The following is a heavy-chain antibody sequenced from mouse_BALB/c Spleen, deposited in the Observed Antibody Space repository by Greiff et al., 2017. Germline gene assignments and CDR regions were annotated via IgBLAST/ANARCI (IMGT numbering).Heavy chain of an antibody. J-gene: IGHJ4*01. CDR3: ARGGVVLYAMDD. Sequence: DVQLQESGGGLVQPGGSRKLSCAASGFTFSSFGMHWVRQAPEKGLEWVAYISSGSSTIYYADTVKGRFTISRDNPKNTLFLQMTSLRSEDTAMYYCARGGVVLYAMDDWGQGTSVTVSS. V-gene: IGHV5-17*02. CDR2: ISSGSSTI. CDR1: GFTFSSFG. D-gene: IGHD1-1*01.